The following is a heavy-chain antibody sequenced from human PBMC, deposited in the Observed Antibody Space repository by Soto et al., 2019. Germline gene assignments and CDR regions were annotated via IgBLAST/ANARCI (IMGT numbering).Heavy chain of an antibody. CDR3: AREDSWYFDL. CDR1: GGSISSGGYY. V-gene: IGHV4-31*03. Sequence: TLYLIFSVAGGSISSGGYYLSWIRQHPGKGLEWIGYIYYSGSTYYNPSLKSRVTISVDTSKNQFSLKLSSVTAADTAVYYCAREDSWYFDLWGRGTLVTVYS. J-gene: IGHJ2*01. D-gene: IGHD2-15*01. CDR2: IYYSGST.